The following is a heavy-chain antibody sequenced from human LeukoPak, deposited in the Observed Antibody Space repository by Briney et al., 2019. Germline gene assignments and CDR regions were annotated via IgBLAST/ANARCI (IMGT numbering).Heavy chain of an antibody. V-gene: IGHV4-59*01. CDR2: IYYSGST. D-gene: IGHD1-7*01. Sequence: SETLSLTCTVSGGSISSYYWNWIRQPPGKGLEWIGYIYYSGSTNYNPSLKSRVTISVDTSKNQFSLKLSSVTAADTAVYYCARDNWNYGSSMDVWGQGTTVTVSS. J-gene: IGHJ6*02. CDR3: ARDNWNYGSSMDV. CDR1: GGSISSYY.